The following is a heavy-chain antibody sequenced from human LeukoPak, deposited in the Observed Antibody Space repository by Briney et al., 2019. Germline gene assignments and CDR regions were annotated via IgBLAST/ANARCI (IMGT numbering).Heavy chain of an antibody. J-gene: IGHJ5*02. CDR3: ARGGGSSWSTNNWFDP. CDR2: IYYSGST. CDR1: GGSISSYY. D-gene: IGHD6-13*01. V-gene: IGHV4-59*08. Sequence: PSETLSLTCTVSGGSISSYYWSWIRQPPGKGLEWIGYIYYSGSTNYNPSLKSRVTISVDTSKNQFSLKLSSVTAADTAVYYCARGGGSSWSTNNWFDPWGQGTLVTVSS.